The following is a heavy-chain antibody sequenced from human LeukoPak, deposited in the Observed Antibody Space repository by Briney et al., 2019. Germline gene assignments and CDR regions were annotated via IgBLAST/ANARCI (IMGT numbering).Heavy chain of an antibody. CDR2: ISSNGGST. J-gene: IGHJ4*02. V-gene: IGHV3-64D*06. CDR1: GFTFSSYA. Sequence: PGGSLRLSCLASGFTFSSYAMHWVRQAPGKGLEYVSAISSNGGSTYYADSVKGRFTISRDNSKNTLYLQMSSLRAEDTAVYYCVKGRVVPAAPLDYWGQGTLVTVSS. D-gene: IGHD2-2*01. CDR3: VKGRVVPAAPLDY.